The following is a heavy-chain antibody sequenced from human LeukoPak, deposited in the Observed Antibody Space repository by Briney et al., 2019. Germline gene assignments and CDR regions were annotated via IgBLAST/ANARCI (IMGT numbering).Heavy chain of an antibody. CDR2: IYSGGST. D-gene: IGHD6-6*01. CDR1: GFTFSNYN. V-gene: IGHV3-53*01. CDR3: ASQYSSNAFDV. Sequence: PGGSLRLSCAASGFTFSNYNMNWVRQAPGKGLEWVSVIYSGGSTYYADSVKGRFTISRDKSKNTLYLQMNSLRVEDTAVYYCASQYSSNAFDVWGQGTMVTVSS. J-gene: IGHJ3*01.